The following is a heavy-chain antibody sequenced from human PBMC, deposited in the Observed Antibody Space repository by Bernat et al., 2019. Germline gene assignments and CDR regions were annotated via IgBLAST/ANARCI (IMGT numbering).Heavy chain of an antibody. CDR3: ARLPTSVVVTAD. V-gene: IGHV3-72*01. D-gene: IGHD2-21*02. J-gene: IGHJ4*02. Sequence: EVQLVESGGGLVQPGGSLRLSCAGSGFTLSDHYMDWIRQAPGKGLEWVGLTRYKAKSYTTEYAASVKGRFTISRDDSGNSLYLQMNSLKSEDTAVYYCARLPTSVVVTADWGQGTLVIVSS. CDR1: GFTLSDHY. CDR2: TRYKAKSYTT.